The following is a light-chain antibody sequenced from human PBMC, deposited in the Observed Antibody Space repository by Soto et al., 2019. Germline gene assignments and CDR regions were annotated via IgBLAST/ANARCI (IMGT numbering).Light chain of an antibody. Sequence: EIVLTQSPGNLSLSPGERATLSCRASQSVSSYLAWYQQKPGQAPRLLIYDASNRATGIPARFSGSGSGTDFTLTISSLEPEDFAVYYCQQRSNWWTFGQGTKVDIK. V-gene: IGKV3-11*01. J-gene: IGKJ1*01. CDR3: QQRSNWWT. CDR2: DAS. CDR1: QSVSSY.